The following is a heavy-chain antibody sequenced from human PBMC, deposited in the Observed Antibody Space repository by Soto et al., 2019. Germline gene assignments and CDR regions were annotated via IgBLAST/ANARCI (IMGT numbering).Heavy chain of an antibody. V-gene: IGHV1-8*01. CDR2: MNPDSGHA. CDR1: GYTFTNSD. Sequence: AASVKVSGKASGYTFTNSDINWVRQAPGQGLEWMGWMNPDSGHAAYAQKFQGRVTLTTSTSTSTVYMEMRSLGSEDTAVYYCARRPHCSGGICYYGLDNWGQGTLVTVSS. CDR3: ARRPHCSGGICYYGLDN. D-gene: IGHD2-15*01. J-gene: IGHJ4*02.